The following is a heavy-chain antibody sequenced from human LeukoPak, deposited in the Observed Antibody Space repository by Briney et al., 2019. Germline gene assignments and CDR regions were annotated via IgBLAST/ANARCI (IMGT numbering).Heavy chain of an antibody. D-gene: IGHD3-10*01. Sequence: ASVTVSCKASGYTFTDYYMHWVRQAPGQGREGMGWINPNSGGTNYAQKFQGRVTITRDTSISTAYMELSRLRSDDTAVYYCARDPDYGSGSYWGFDYWGQGTLVTVSS. CDR3: ARDPDYGSGSYWGFDY. CDR1: GYTFTDYY. V-gene: IGHV1-2*02. CDR2: INPNSGGT. J-gene: IGHJ4*02.